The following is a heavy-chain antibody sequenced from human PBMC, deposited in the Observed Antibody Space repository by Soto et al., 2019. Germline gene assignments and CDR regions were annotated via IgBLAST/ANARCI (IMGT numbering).Heavy chain of an antibody. Sequence: GESLKISCTGFGYTFTTFWISWVRQMPGKGLEWMGRIDPRDSYVNYSPSFQGHVTISLDKSISTAYLQWGSLKASDTAMYYCACLFCSTTTFVSWFDPGGQGTLLTVSS. V-gene: IGHV5-10-1*01. D-gene: IGHD2-2*01. CDR2: IDPRDSYV. J-gene: IGHJ5*02. CDR3: ACLFCSTTTFVSWFDP. CDR1: GYTFTTFW.